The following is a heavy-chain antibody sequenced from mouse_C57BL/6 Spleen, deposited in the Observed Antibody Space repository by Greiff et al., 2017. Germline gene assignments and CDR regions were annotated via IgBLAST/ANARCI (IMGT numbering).Heavy chain of an antibody. Sequence: EVQLQQSGPGLVKPSQSLSLTCSVTGYSITSGYYWNWIRQFPGNKLEWMGYISYDGSNNYNPSLKNRISITRDTSKNQFFLKLKSVTTEDTATYYCARGDYDVSFDYWGQGTTLTVSS. V-gene: IGHV3-6*01. CDR1: GYSITSGYY. J-gene: IGHJ2*01. D-gene: IGHD2-4*01. CDR3: ARGDYDVSFDY. CDR2: ISYDGSN.